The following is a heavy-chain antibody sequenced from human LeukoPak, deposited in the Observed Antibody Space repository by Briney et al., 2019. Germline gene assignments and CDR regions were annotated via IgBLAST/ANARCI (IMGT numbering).Heavy chain of an antibody. Sequence: PSETLSLTCTVSGGSISSSSYYWGWIRQPPGKGLEWIGSMYYSGSTFYNPSLRSRVTISVDTSKNQFSLRLSSMTAADTAVYYCARGRVDIVVVPAAMSRYFDYWGQGTLVTVSS. D-gene: IGHD2-2*03. CDR1: GGSISSSSYY. CDR3: ARGRVDIVVVPAAMSRYFDY. J-gene: IGHJ4*02. V-gene: IGHV4-39*01. CDR2: MYYSGST.